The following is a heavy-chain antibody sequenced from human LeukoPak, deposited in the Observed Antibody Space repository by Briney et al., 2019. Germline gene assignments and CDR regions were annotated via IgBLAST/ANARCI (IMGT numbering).Heavy chain of an antibody. J-gene: IGHJ4*02. CDR3: AKRSAAGTVGYFDY. D-gene: IGHD6-13*01. CDR2: IKQDGSEI. V-gene: IGHV3-7*03. Sequence: PGGSLRLSCAVSGFTFSSYWMSWVRQAPGKGLEWVASIKQDGSEIYYVDSVKGRFTISRDDAKNSLYLQMHSLRAEDTALYYCAKRSAAGTVGYFDYWGQGTLVTVSS. CDR1: GFTFSSYW.